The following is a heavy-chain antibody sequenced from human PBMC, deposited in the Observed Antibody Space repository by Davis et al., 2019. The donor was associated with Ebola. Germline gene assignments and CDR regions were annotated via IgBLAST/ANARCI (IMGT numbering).Heavy chain of an antibody. J-gene: IGHJ4*02. D-gene: IGHD5-18*01. CDR2: LSSSSTYI. CDR1: GFTFATYA. V-gene: IGHV3-21*01. CDR3: ANSDY. Sequence: GESLKISCEASGFTFATYAMSWVRQPPGKGLEWVSSLSSSSTYIYYADSVQGRFIISRDNAKNSLYLQMNSLRAEDTAVYYCANSDYWGQGTLVTVSS.